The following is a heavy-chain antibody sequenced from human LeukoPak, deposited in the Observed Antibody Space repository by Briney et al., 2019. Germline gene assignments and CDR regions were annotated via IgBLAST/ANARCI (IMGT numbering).Heavy chain of an antibody. CDR1: GFTFSSYG. Sequence: GGSLRLSCAASGFTFSSYGMHWVRQAPGKGLEWVAVISYDGSNKYYADSVKGRFTISRDNSKNTLYLQMNSLRAEDTAVYYCAKDRRTVTTWANYFDYWGQGTLVTVSS. V-gene: IGHV3-30*18. J-gene: IGHJ4*02. CDR2: ISYDGSNK. D-gene: IGHD4-17*01. CDR3: AKDRRTVTTWANYFDY.